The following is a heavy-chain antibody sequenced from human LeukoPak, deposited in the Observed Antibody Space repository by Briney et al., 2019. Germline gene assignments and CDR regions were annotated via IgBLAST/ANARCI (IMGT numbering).Heavy chain of an antibody. D-gene: IGHD2-15*01. J-gene: IGHJ2*01. V-gene: IGHV4-61*02. Sequence: PSETLSLTCTVSGGSISSPGSFWSWIRQPAGKGLEWIGRIYNTGGTNYNPSLKSRVVISVDKSKNHFSLNLSSVTAADTAIYYCARDLVGVVGGLPYWYFDLWGRGTLVSVSS. CDR2: IYNTGGT. CDR1: GGSISSPGSF. CDR3: ARDLVGVVGGLPYWYFDL.